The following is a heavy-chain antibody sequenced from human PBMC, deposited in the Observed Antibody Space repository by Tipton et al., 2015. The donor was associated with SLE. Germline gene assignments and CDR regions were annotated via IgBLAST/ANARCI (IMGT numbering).Heavy chain of an antibody. CDR1: GGSISRIGYY. D-gene: IGHD2-2*01. CDR3: ARSTDQNWFDP. V-gene: IGHV4-31*03. CDR2: IYHTGST. Sequence: TLSLTCTVSGGSISRIGYYWSWIRQHPGKGLEWIGYIYHTGSTYYNPSLESRLTISIDTSKNQFSLRLTSMTPADTALYYCARSTDQNWFDPRGQGTLVTVSS. J-gene: IGHJ5*02.